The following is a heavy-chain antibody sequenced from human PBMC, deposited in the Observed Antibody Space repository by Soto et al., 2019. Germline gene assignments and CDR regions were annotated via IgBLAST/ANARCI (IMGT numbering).Heavy chain of an antibody. CDR2: IYHSGST. CDR3: ARQNCSGGSCYPNWFDP. CDR1: GGSISSGGYS. J-gene: IGHJ5*02. D-gene: IGHD2-15*01. V-gene: IGHV4-30-2*01. Sequence: PSETLSLTCAVSGGSISSGGYSWSWIRQPPGKGLEWIGYIYHSGSTYYNPSLKSRVTISVDRSKNQFSLKLSSVTAADTAVYYCARQNCSGGSCYPNWFDPWGQGTLVTVSS.